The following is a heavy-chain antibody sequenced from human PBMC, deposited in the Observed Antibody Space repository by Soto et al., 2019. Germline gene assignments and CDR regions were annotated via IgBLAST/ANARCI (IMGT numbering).Heavy chain of an antibody. CDR1: GYTFTSNW. CDR3: ARHSGYRSGSGKYYGVDV. CDR2: IYPGDSDT. J-gene: IGHJ6*02. Sequence: PVESLKISCKGSGYTFTSNWVGWVRQMPWKGLEWMGIIYPGDSDTRYSPSFQGQVTISVDKSITTAYLQWSSLKASDTAMYYCARHSGYRSGSGKYYGVDVWGQGTTVTVSS. D-gene: IGHD3-10*01. V-gene: IGHV5-51*01.